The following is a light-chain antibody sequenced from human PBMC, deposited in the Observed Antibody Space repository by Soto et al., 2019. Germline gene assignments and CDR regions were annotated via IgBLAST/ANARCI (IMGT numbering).Light chain of an antibody. CDR1: QNLVYSDGSTY. Sequence: DVVMTQSPLSLPVTLGQPASISCRTSQNLVYSDGSTYLSWFQQRPGQAPRRLIYKVSNRDSGVPDRFSGSGSGTDFTLKISRVEAEDVAIYFCMQGTHWPYTFGQGTKLETK. V-gene: IGKV2-30*01. CDR2: KVS. CDR3: MQGTHWPYT. J-gene: IGKJ2*01.